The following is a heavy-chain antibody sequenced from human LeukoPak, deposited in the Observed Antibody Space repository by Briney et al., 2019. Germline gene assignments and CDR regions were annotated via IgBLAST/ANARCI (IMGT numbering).Heavy chain of an antibody. CDR3: ARGGTLYNNNY. Sequence: SETLSLTCTVSGGSISSGGYYWSWIRQHPGKGLEWIGYIYYSGSTYYNPSLKSRVTVSVDTSKNQFSLNLNSVTAADTAVYYCARGGTLYNNNYWGQGTLVTVSS. D-gene: IGHD3-10*01. V-gene: IGHV4-31*03. CDR2: IYYSGST. J-gene: IGHJ4*02. CDR1: GGSISSGGYY.